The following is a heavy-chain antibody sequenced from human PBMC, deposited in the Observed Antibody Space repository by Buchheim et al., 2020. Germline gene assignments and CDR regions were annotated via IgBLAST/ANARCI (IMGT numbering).Heavy chain of an antibody. J-gene: IGHJ4*02. CDR1: GGSITSGYYY. CDR2: IYTTGRT. V-gene: IGHV4-61*02. CDR3: AKGYRGWAVDY. D-gene: IGHD6-19*01. Sequence: QVQLQESGPGLVRPSQTLSLTCTVSGGSITSGYYYWTWIRQPAGRGLEWVGLIYTTGRTNYNPSLKSRVAISVDTHKNQFSLNLDSGTAAGTAVFYCAKGYRGWAVDYWGQGTL.